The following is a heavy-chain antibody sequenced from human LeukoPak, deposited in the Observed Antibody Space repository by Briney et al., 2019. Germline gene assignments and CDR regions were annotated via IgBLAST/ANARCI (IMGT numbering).Heavy chain of an antibody. V-gene: IGHV3-48*04. D-gene: IGHD6-13*01. Sequence: GGSLRLSCAASGFSFSSYSMNWVRQAPGKGLEWVSYILGSSSTIFYADSVKGRFAISRDNAKNTLYLQMNSLRVEDTAVYYCARGGAAAGLSDFDYWGQGTLVTVSS. CDR1: GFSFSSYS. J-gene: IGHJ4*02. CDR3: ARGGAAAGLSDFDY. CDR2: ILGSSSTI.